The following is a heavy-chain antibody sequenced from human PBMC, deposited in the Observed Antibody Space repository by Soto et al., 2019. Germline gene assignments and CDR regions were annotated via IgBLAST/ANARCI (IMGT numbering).Heavy chain of an antibody. J-gene: IGHJ4*02. CDR1: GFTFSSYW. V-gene: IGHV3-7*01. Sequence: GGSLRLSCAASGFTFSSYWMNWVRQAPGKGLEWVANINQDGNEDNLLDSVKGRFTISRDNAKNSLFLQMNSLRVDNTAVYYCARTGDRHHDFLDYWGQGALVTVSS. D-gene: IGHD1-1*01. CDR2: INQDGNED. CDR3: ARTGDRHHDFLDY.